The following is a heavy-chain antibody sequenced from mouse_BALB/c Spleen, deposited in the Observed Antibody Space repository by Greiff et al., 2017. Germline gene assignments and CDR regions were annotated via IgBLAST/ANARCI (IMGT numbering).Heavy chain of an antibody. V-gene: IGHV14-4*02. D-gene: IGHD1-1*01. CDR2: IDPENGDT. Sequence: EVQLVESGAELVRSGASVKLSCTASGFNIKDYYMHWVKQRPEQGLEWIGWIDPENGDTEYAPKFQGKATMTADTSSNTAYLQLSSLTSEDTAVYYCNYYYGSRAYWGQGTLVTVSA. CDR1: GFNIKDYY. J-gene: IGHJ3*01. CDR3: NYYYGSRAY.